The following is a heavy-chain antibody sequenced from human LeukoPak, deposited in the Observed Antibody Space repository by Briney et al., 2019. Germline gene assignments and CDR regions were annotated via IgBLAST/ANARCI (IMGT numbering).Heavy chain of an antibody. CDR2: IYYSGST. CDR1: GGSISSYY. D-gene: IGHD3-22*01. V-gene: IGHV4-59*01. CDR3: ARFMDYDSSGYYLRPLNWFDP. Sequence: PSETLSLTCTVSGGSISSYYWSWIRQPPGKGLEWIGYIYYSGSTNYNPSLKSRVTISVDTSKNQFSLKLSSVTAADTAVYYCARFMDYDSSGYYLRPLNWFDPWGQGTLVTVSP. J-gene: IGHJ5*02.